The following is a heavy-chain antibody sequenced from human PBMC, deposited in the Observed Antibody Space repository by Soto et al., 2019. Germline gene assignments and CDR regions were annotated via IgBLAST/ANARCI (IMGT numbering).Heavy chain of an antibody. Sequence: PGGSLRLSCAASGFTFSSYGMHWVRQAPGKGLEWVAVISYDGSNKYYADSVKGRFTISRDNSKNTLYLQMNSLRAEDTAVYYCAKAPLRPFYYYYGMDVWGQGTTVTVSS. CDR3: AKAPLRPFYYYYGMDV. V-gene: IGHV3-30*18. CDR1: GFTFSSYG. CDR2: ISYDGSNK. J-gene: IGHJ6*02.